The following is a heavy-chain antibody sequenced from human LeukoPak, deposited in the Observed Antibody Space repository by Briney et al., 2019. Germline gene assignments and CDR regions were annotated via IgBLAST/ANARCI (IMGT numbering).Heavy chain of an antibody. Sequence: PGGSLRLSCAASGFTFSSYAKSWVRQAPGKGLKWVSTINDNGADTYYADSVKGRFTISRDNSKNTLYLQMNSLRAEDTAVYYCAKEIVYSGRSGGYWGQGTLVTVSS. CDR3: AKEIVYSGRSGGY. V-gene: IGHV3-23*01. D-gene: IGHD1-26*01. J-gene: IGHJ4*02. CDR1: GFTFSSYA. CDR2: INDNGADT.